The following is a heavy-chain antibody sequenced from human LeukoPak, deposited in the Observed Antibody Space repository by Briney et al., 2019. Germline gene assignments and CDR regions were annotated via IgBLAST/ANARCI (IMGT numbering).Heavy chain of an antibody. J-gene: IGHJ4*02. CDR2: INPSGGST. V-gene: IGHV1-46*03. Sequence: ASVKVSCKASGYTFTSYYMHWVRQAPGQGLEWMGIINPSGGSTSYAQKFQGRVTMTRDTSTSTVYMELSSLRSEDTAAYYCARDPSGLRFLEWLPPGYYFDYWGQGTLVTVSS. D-gene: IGHD3-3*01. CDR1: GYTFTSYY. CDR3: ARDPSGLRFLEWLPPGYYFDY.